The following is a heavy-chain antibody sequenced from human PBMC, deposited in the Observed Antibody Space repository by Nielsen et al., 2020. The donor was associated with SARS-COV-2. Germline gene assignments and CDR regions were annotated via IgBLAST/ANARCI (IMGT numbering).Heavy chain of an antibody. CDR1: GVSISSSNW. D-gene: IGHD7-27*01. V-gene: IGHV4-4*02. CDR2: IYHRGRT. J-gene: IGHJ4*02. CDR3: ARDCSCGLGSSPSYYFDY. Sequence: SETLSLTCAVSGVSISSSNWWSSVRQTPGKGLEWIGEIYHRGRTNYSPSLKTRVTISVDKSKNQFSLELRSVTAADTAVYYCARDCSCGLGSSPSYYFDYWGQGTLVTVSS.